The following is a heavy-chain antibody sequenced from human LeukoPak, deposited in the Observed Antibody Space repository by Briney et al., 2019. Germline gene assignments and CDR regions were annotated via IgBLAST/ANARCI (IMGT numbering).Heavy chain of an antibody. J-gene: IGHJ4*02. CDR3: ARDREIIAFDY. V-gene: IGHV7-4-1*02. CDR2: INTNTGNP. D-gene: IGHD3-10*01. CDR1: GYTFTSYA. Sequence: ASVKVSCKASGYTFTSYAMGWVRQAPGQGLEWMGWINTNTGNPTYAQGFTGRFVFSLDTSVSTAYLQISSLEAEGTAVYYCARDREIIAFDYWGQGTLVSVSS.